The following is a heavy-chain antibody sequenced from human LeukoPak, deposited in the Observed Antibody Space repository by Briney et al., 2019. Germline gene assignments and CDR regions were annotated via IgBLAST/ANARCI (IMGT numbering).Heavy chain of an antibody. CDR3: ARLRAARYFFDY. CDR1: DDSISSGAYA. V-gene: IGHV4-39*02. J-gene: IGHJ4*02. D-gene: IGHD6-6*01. Sequence: SGTLSLTCTVSDDSISSGAYAWVWVRQPPGKGREFIVTVYYGGKTYYNPSLKSRVTMSVDTPKKHFSLTLTSVNAADTAVYYCARLRAARYFFDYWGQGARVTVSS. CDR2: VYYGGKT.